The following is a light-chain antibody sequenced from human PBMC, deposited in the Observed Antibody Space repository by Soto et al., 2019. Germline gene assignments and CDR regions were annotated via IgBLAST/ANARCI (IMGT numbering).Light chain of an antibody. J-gene: IGLJ2*01. CDR2: DVT. Sequence: QSVLTQPASVSGSPGQSITISCTGTSSDVGGYNYVSWYQQHPGKAPKLMIYDVTYRPSGISNRFSGSKSGNTASLTISGVQAEDEADYYCSSYTSSITFGVVFGGGTKVTVL. CDR1: SSDVGGYNY. V-gene: IGLV2-14*03. CDR3: SSYTSSITFGVV.